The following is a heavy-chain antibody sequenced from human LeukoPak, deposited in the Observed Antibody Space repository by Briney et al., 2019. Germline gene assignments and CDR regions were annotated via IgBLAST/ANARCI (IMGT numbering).Heavy chain of an antibody. V-gene: IGHV3-7*01. CDR2: INPEGSEK. CDR1: GLTFSSSW. CDR3: ARDLAYSRLDY. J-gene: IGHJ4*02. D-gene: IGHD5-18*01. Sequence: QAGGSLRLSCAVSGLTFSSSWMDWVRQAPGKGLEWVASINPEGSEKYSAGSVKGRFTISRDNAKSSLYLQMDSLRVEDTAFYYCARDLAYSRLDYWGQGVLVTVSS.